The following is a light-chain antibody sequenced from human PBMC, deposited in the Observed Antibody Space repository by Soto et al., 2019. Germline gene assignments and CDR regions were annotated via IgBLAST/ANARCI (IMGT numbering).Light chain of an antibody. CDR3: ATWDDSLNGYV. CDR1: SSNIGGNA. Sequence: QSVLTQPPSGSGTPGQRGSISCSGSSSNIGGNAVNWYQQLPGTAPKLLIYSDNQRPSGVPDRFSGSKSGTSASLAISGLQSEDEADYYCATWDDSLNGYVFATGTKVTV. V-gene: IGLV1-44*01. CDR2: SDN. J-gene: IGLJ1*01.